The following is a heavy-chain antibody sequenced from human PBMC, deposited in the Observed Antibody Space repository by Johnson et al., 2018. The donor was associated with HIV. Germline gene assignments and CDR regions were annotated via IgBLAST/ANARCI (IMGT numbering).Heavy chain of an antibody. CDR3: ARVGGINDYGTRRDAFDS. CDR2: MNWNGGST. CDR1: GFTFDDYG. J-gene: IGHJ3*02. Sequence: VQLVESGGGVVRPGGSLRLSCAASGFTFDDYGMSWVRQAPGKGLEWVSGMNWNGGSTGYADSVNGRFTISRDNAKNSLYLQMNSLRAEDTALYYCARVGGINDYGTRRDAFDSWGQWTMV. D-gene: IGHD4-17*01. V-gene: IGHV3-20*04.